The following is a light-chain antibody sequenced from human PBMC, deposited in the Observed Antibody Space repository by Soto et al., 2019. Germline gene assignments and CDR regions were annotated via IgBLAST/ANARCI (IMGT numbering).Light chain of an antibody. CDR1: QSISSW. CDR3: QHYNSYPWT. Sequence: DIQMTQSPSTLSASVGDRVTITCRASQSISSWLAWYQQKPGKAPKLLIYKASTLEGGVPSRFSGSGSGTEFTITISSLQPDDFATYYCQHYNSYPWTFGQGTKVEVK. J-gene: IGKJ1*01. V-gene: IGKV1-5*03. CDR2: KAS.